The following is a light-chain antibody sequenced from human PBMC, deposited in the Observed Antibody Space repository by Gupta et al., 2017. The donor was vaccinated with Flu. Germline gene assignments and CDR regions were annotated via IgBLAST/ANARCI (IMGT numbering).Light chain of an antibody. CDR2: TAS. CDR1: IASW. V-gene: IGKV1-5*03. J-gene: IGKJ4*01. CDR3: QQHHSSPVT. Sequence: IASWLAWHQQHPGNAPALLTHTASSLTSGVPSRFSGSGFATDFTLTISSLQPDDFATYCCQQHHSSPVTFGGGTKLE.